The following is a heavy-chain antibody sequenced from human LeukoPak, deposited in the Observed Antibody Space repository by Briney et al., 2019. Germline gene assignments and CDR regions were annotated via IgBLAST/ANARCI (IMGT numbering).Heavy chain of an antibody. CDR2: LWYDGSSN. V-gene: IGHV3-33*06. CDR3: AKDLDWGYRYGDYPAGFDS. CDR1: GFIFSNYA. Sequence: GGSLRLSCAASGFIFSNYAMHWVRQAPGKGVEWVAVLWYDGSSNLYAYSVKVRFTISRDNSKNTLFLQMNSLRAEDTAVYYCAKDLDWGYRYGDYPAGFDSWGQGTLVTVSS. J-gene: IGHJ4*02. D-gene: IGHD4-17*01.